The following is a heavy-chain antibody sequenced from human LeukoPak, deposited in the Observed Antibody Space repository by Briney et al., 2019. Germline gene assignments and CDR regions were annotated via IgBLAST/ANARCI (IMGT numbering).Heavy chain of an antibody. D-gene: IGHD3-16*01. CDR1: GGSISSSSYY. CDR3: VRQGEGGRAFDY. CDR2: MYYSGST. J-gene: IGHJ4*02. Sequence: SETLSLTCTVSGGSISSSSYYWGWIRQPPGKGPEWIGTMYYSGSTYYDPSLKSRVTISVDTSRNQFSLRLNSVTAADTAVYYCVRQGEGGRAFDYWGQGTLVTVSS. V-gene: IGHV4-39*01.